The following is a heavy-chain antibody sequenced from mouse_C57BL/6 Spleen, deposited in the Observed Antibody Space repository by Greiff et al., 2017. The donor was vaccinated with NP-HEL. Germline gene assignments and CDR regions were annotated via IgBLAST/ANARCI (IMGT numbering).Heavy chain of an antibody. CDR2: INPNNGGT. CDR3: AYSNGAWFAY. V-gene: IGHV1-18*01. D-gene: IGHD2-5*01. Sequence: EVQLQQSGPELVKPGASVKIPCKASGYTFTDYNMDWVKQSHGKSLEWIGDINPNNGGTIYNQKFKGKATLTVDKSSSTAYMELRSLTSEDTAVYYCAYSNGAWFAYWGQGTLVTVSA. J-gene: IGHJ3*01. CDR1: GYTFTDYN.